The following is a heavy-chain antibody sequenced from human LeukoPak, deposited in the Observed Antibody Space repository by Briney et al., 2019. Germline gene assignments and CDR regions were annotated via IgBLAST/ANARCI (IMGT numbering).Heavy chain of an antibody. J-gene: IGHJ4*02. CDR3: AKDPSHYYDSSGYYLDY. V-gene: IGHV3-43*02. D-gene: IGHD3-22*01. CDR1: GFTFDDYA. Sequence: GGSLRLSCAASGFTFDDYAMHWVRQAPGRGLEWVSLISGDGGSTYYADSVKGRFTISRDNSKNSLYLQMNSLRTEDTALYYCAKDPSHYYDSSGYYLDYWGQGTLVTVSS. CDR2: ISGDGGST.